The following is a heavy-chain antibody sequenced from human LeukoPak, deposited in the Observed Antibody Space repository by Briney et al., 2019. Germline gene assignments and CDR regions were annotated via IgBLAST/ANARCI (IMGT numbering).Heavy chain of an antibody. CDR2: IYSGGST. Sequence: GGSLRLSCAASGFTVSSNYMSWVRQAPGKGLEWVSVIYSGGSTYYADSVKGRFTISRDNSKNTLYLQMNSLRAEDTAVYYCARAPQGITQPFDYRGQGTLVTVSS. D-gene: IGHD1-14*01. J-gene: IGHJ4*02. CDR1: GFTVSSNY. V-gene: IGHV3-53*01. CDR3: ARAPQGITQPFDY.